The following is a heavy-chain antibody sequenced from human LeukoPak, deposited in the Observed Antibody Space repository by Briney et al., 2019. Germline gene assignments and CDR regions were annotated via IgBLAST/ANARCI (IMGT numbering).Heavy chain of an antibody. Sequence: QAGGSLRLSCAASGFTVSSNYMSWVRQAPGKGLEWVAVISYDGSNKYYADSVKGRFTISRDNSKNTLYLQMNSLRAEDTAVYYCARASGTAMVIFDYWGQGTLVTVSS. V-gene: IGHV3-30*03. CDR2: ISYDGSNK. D-gene: IGHD5-18*01. J-gene: IGHJ4*02. CDR3: ARASGTAMVIFDY. CDR1: GFTVSSNY.